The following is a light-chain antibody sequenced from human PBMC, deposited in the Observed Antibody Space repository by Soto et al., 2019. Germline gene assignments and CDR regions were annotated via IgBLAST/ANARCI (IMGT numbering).Light chain of an antibody. CDR2: DAS. V-gene: IGKV3-20*01. CDR1: QRVSSSY. CDR3: QQYGNSPQT. J-gene: IGKJ1*01. Sequence: VLSQYTATLSVSPGGTATLSCRSSQRVSSSYLAWYQQKPGQAPRLLIYDASSRATGIPDRFSGSGSGTDFTLTISRLEPEDFAVYYCQQYGNSPQTFGQG.